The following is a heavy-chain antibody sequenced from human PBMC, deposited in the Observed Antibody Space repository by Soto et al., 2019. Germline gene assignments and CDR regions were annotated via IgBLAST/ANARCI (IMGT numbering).Heavy chain of an antibody. CDR2: ISYDGSNK. D-gene: IGHD5-18*01. Sequence: GGSLRLSCAASGFTFSSYSMHWVRQAPGKGLEWVAVISYDGSNKYYADSVKGRFTISRDNSKNTLYLQMNSLRAEDTAVYYCAKDQGGYSYGSDYWGQGTLVTVSS. V-gene: IGHV3-30*18. CDR3: AKDQGGYSYGSDY. CDR1: GFTFSSYS. J-gene: IGHJ4*02.